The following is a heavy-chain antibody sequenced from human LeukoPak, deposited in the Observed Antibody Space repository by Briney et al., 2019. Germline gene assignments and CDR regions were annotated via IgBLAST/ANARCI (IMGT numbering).Heavy chain of an antibody. J-gene: IGHJ3*02. CDR2: IYYSGST. D-gene: IGHD6-19*01. Sequence: SETLSLTCTVSGGSISSYYWSWIRQPPGKGLEWIGYIYYSGSTNYNPSLKSRVTISVDTSKNQFSLKLSSVTAAGTAVYYCARGSSGWENDAFDIWGQGTMVTVSS. CDR3: ARGSSGWENDAFDI. CDR1: GGSISSYY. V-gene: IGHV4-59*01.